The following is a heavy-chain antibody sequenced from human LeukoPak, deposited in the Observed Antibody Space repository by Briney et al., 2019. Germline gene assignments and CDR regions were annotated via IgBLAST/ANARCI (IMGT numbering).Heavy chain of an antibody. D-gene: IGHD3-3*01. Sequence: GGSLRLSCAASGFTFSSYSMNWVRQAPGKGLEWVSSISSSSSYIHYADSVKGRFTISRDNAKNSLYLQMNSLRAEDTAVYYCARDYDLNWFDPWGQGTLVTVSS. CDR2: ISSSSSYI. CDR3: ARDYDLNWFDP. V-gene: IGHV3-21*01. CDR1: GFTFSSYS. J-gene: IGHJ5*02.